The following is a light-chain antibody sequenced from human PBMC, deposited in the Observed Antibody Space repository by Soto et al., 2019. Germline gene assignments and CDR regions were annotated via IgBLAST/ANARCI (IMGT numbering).Light chain of an antibody. CDR2: DVS. CDR3: QQFNSYPIT. V-gene: IGKV1-13*02. J-gene: IGKJ5*01. CDR1: QDIRGA. Sequence: IQGTPSPSSLSASVGDRVTITCRASQDIRGALAWYQQKPGKAPKLLIYDVSTLESGVPSRFSGSGSGTEFTLTITSLQPEDFGTYYCQQFNSYPITFGHGTRLEIK.